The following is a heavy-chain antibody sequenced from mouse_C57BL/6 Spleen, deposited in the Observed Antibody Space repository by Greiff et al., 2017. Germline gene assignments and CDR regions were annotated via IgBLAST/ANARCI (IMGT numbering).Heavy chain of an antibody. J-gene: IGHJ2*01. Sequence: EVTLMESGGGLVQPGGSLSLSCAASGFTFTDYYMSWVRQPPGTALEWLGFIRNKANGYTTEYSASVKGRFTISRDNSQSILYLQMNALRAEDSATYYCARFSLLLRYFDYWGQGTTLTVSS. V-gene: IGHV7-3*01. CDR2: IRNKANGYTT. CDR3: ARFSLLLRYFDY. D-gene: IGHD1-1*01. CDR1: GFTFTDYY.